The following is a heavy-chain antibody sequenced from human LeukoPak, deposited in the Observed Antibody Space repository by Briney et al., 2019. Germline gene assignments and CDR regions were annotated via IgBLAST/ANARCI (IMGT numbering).Heavy chain of an antibody. V-gene: IGHV3-33*06. D-gene: IGHD3-22*01. CDR2: IWYDGSNK. Sequence: PGGSLRLSCAASGFTFSSYGMHWVRQAPGKGLEWVAVIWYDGSNKYYADSVKGRFTISRDNSKNTLYLQMNSLRAEDTAVYYCAKGNYDSSGYYYFDYWSQGTLVTVSS. J-gene: IGHJ4*02. CDR3: AKGNYDSSGYYYFDY. CDR1: GFTFSSYG.